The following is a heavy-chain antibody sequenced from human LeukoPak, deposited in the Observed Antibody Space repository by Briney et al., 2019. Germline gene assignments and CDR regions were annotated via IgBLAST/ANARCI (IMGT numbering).Heavy chain of an antibody. J-gene: IGHJ5*02. Sequence: GGSLRLSCAASGFTFSSYWMSWARQAPGKGLEWVANIKQDGSEKYYVDSVKGRFTISRDNAKNSLYLQMNSLRAEDTAVYYCARGPYRIYSSSRNWFDPWGQGTLVTVSS. CDR3: ARGPYRIYSSSRNWFDP. CDR2: IKQDGSEK. CDR1: GFTFSSYW. D-gene: IGHD6-13*01. V-gene: IGHV3-7*01.